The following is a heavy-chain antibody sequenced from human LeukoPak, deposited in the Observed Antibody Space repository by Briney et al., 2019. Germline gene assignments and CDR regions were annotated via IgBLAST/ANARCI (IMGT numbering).Heavy chain of an antibody. J-gene: IGHJ4*02. D-gene: IGHD2-21*02. CDR2: INHSGST. Sequence: PSETLSLTCAVYGGSFSGYYWSWIRQPPGKGLEWIGEINHSGSTNYNPSLKSRVTISVDTSKNQFSLKLSSVTAADTAVYYCARRHCGCDCYSDYWGQGTLVTVSS. CDR3: ARRHCGCDCYSDY. CDR1: GGSFSGYY. V-gene: IGHV4-34*01.